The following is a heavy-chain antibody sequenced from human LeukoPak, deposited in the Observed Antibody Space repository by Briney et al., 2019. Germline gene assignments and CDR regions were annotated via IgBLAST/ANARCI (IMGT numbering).Heavy chain of an antibody. Sequence: GESLKISCKGSGNSFTSYWIGWVRQMPGKGLEWMGIIYPGDSDTRYSPSFQGQVTISADKSISTAYLQWSSLKASDTAMYYCARWMYNWNLSVGYFDYWGQGTLVTVSS. J-gene: IGHJ4*02. V-gene: IGHV5-51*01. CDR3: ARWMYNWNLSVGYFDY. CDR1: GNSFTSYW. CDR2: IYPGDSDT. D-gene: IGHD1-20*01.